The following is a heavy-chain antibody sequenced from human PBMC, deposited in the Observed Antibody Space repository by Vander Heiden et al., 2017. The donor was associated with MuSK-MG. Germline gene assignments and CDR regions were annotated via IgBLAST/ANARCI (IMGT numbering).Heavy chain of an antibody. Sequence: QVLLEESGPGSLKPSETLSLTCTVSGGSLGSVSFSWAWIRQSPRKGLEWVGTISYSRSTSYNPSFKRRVTLSSDASRNQFSLKLRSVTAADTAIYYCARQVVDAYGDANYFDPWGRGMQVIVSS. J-gene: IGHJ5*02. V-gene: IGHV4-39*01. D-gene: IGHD4-17*01. CDR3: ARQVVDAYGDANYFDP. CDR2: ISYSRST. CDR1: GGSLGSVSFS.